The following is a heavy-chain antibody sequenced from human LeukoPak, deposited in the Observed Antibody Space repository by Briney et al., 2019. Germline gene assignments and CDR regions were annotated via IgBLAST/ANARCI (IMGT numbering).Heavy chain of an antibody. CDR2: IIPILGIA. CDR3: ASNRRNPYYYYYGMDV. V-gene: IGHV1-69*04. D-gene: IGHD1-1*01. CDR1: GGTFSSYA. J-gene: IGHJ6*02. Sequence: SVKVSCKASGGTFSSYAISWVRQAPGQGLEWMGRIIPILGIANNAQKFQGRVTITADKSTSTAYMELSSLRSEDTAVYYCASNRRNPYYYYYGMDVWGQGTTVTVSS.